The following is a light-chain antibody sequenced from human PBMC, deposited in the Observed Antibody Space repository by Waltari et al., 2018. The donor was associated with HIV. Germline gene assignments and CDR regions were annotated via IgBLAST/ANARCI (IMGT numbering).Light chain of an antibody. V-gene: IGKV4-1*01. CDR3: QQYYSTPFT. CDR2: WSS. J-gene: IGKJ4*01. Sequence: DIVMTQSPGSLAVSLGERATITCKSRQSALYTSNNKNYVSWYQQKAGQPPKVLIYWSSTRDSGVPERFSGSGSGTDFTLTIDRLQPEDVAVYFCQQYYSTPFTFGGGTRVEIK. CDR1: QSALYTSNNKNY.